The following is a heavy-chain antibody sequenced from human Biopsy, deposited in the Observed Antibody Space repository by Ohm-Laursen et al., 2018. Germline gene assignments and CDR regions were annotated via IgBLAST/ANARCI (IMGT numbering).Heavy chain of an antibody. V-gene: IGHV4-59*01. CDR2: IYYTGST. Sequence: TLSLTCAVSRDSISNYYWTWIRQSPGKGLEWIGYIYYTGSTNYNPSLKSRVTISVDTSKNKFSLKVRFVTAADTAVYYCVRGVDYYDPYHYYALDVWGQGTTVTVSS. D-gene: IGHD3-22*01. CDR1: RDSISNYY. CDR3: VRGVDYYDPYHYYALDV. J-gene: IGHJ6*02.